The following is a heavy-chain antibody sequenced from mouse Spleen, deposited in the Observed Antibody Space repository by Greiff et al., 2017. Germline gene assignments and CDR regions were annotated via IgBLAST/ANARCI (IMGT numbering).Heavy chain of an antibody. J-gene: IGHJ4*01. CDR1: GYTFTDYY. V-gene: IGHV1-76*01. CDR2: IYPGSGNT. D-gene: IGHD2-1*01. CDR3: ARGGNSYAMDY. Sequence: QVQLQQSGAELVRPGASVKLSCKASGYTFTDYYINWVKQRPGQGLEWIARIYPGSGNTYYNEKFKGKATLTAEKSSSTAYMQLSSLTSEDSAVYFCARGGNSYAMDYWGQGTSVTVSS.